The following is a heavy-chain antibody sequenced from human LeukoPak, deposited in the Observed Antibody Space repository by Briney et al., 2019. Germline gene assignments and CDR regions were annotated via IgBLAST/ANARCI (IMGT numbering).Heavy chain of an antibody. D-gene: IGHD3-22*01. CDR1: GYTFTSYG. Sequence: ASVKVSCKASGYTFTSYGISWVRQAPGQGLEWMGWISAYNGNTNYAQKLQGRVTMTTDTSTSTAYMELSSLGSQDTAVYYCARVSHYYDSLGYYRDTWYYLDYWGQGTLVTVSS. CDR2: ISAYNGNT. J-gene: IGHJ4*02. CDR3: ARVSHYYDSLGYYRDTWYYLDY. V-gene: IGHV1-18*01.